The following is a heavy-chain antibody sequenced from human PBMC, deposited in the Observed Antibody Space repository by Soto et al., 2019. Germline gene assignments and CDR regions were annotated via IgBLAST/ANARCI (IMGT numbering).Heavy chain of an antibody. D-gene: IGHD1-26*01. CDR1: GYTFTSYG. CDR3: ARPAYSGSSGYYYGMDV. CDR2: ISAYNGNT. Sequence: ASVKVSCKASGYTFTSYGISWVRQAPGQGLEWMGWISAYNGNTNYAQKLQGRVTMTTDTSTSTAYMELRSLRSDDTAVYYCARPAYSGSSGYYYGMDVWGQGTTVTVSS. V-gene: IGHV1-18*01. J-gene: IGHJ6*02.